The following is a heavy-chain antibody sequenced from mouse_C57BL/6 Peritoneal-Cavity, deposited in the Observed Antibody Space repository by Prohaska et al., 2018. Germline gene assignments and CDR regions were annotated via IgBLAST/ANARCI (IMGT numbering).Heavy chain of an antibody. CDR3: TRGYGRRGWYFDV. Sequence: QVQLQQSGAELVRPGASVTLSCKASGYTFTDYEMHWVKQTPVHGLEWIGAIDPETGGTAYNQKFKGKAILTADKSSSTAYMELRSLTSEDSAVYYCTRGYGRRGWYFDVWVTGTTVTVSA. V-gene: IGHV1-15*01. CDR2: IDPETGGT. J-gene: IGHJ1*03. CDR1: GYTFTDYE. D-gene: IGHD1-1*01.